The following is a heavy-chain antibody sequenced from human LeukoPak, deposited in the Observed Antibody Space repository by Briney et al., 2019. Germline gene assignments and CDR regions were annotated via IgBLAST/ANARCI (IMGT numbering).Heavy chain of an antibody. CDR1: GGSISSYY. V-gene: IGHV4-59*04. Sequence: PSETLSLTCTVSGGSISSYYWSWIRQPPGKGLEWIGSIYHSGSTYYNPSLKSRVTISVDTSKNQFSLKLSSVPAADTAEYYCATEFYGDYNRLDPWGQGTLVTVSS. J-gene: IGHJ5*02. CDR2: IYHSGST. D-gene: IGHD4-17*01. CDR3: ATEFYGDYNRLDP.